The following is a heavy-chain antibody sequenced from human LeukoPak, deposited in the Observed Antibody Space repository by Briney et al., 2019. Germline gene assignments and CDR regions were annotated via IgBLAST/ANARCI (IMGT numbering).Heavy chain of an antibody. D-gene: IGHD3-10*01. J-gene: IGHJ3*02. V-gene: IGHV4-34*01. CDR2: ISHGGST. CDR3: ATQNGARAFDI. Sequence: PSETLSLTCAVYGGSFSDYSWSWIRQPPGKGLEWIGEISHGGSTKYNPSLQSRVTMSIDRSKSQFALKVMSVSAADTAVYYCATQNGARAFDIWGQGTMVTVSS. CDR1: GGSFSDYS.